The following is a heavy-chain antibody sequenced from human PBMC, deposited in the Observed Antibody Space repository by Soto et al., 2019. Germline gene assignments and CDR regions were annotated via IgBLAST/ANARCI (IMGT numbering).Heavy chain of an antibody. D-gene: IGHD3-16*02. CDR2: FDPEDGET. J-gene: IGHJ6*02. Sequence: ASVKVSCKVSGYTLTELSMHWVRQAPGKGLEWMGGFDPEDGETIYAQKFQGRVTMTEDTSTDTAYMELSSLRSEDTAAYYCATSWVWGSYRLYYYYYYGMDVWGQGTTVTVSS. CDR3: ATSWVWGSYRLYYYYYYGMDV. CDR1: GYTLTELS. V-gene: IGHV1-24*01.